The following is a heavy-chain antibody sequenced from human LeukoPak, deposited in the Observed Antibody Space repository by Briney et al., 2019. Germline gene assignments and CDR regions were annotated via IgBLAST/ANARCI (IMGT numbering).Heavy chain of an antibody. V-gene: IGHV1-69*13. CDR2: IIPIFGTA. Sequence: SVKVSCKASGGTFSSYAISWVRQAPGQGLEWMGGIIPIFGTANYAQKFQGRVTITADESTSTAYMELSSLRSEDTAVYYCARSNDILTGYHFPYYYYYGMDVWGQGTTVTVSS. CDR1: GGTFSSYA. CDR3: ARSNDILTGYHFPYYYYYGMDV. J-gene: IGHJ6*02. D-gene: IGHD3-9*01.